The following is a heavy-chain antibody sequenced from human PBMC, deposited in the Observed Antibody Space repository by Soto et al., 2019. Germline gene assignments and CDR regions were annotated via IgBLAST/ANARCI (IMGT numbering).Heavy chain of an antibody. J-gene: IGHJ4*02. CDR1: GGFLSSFA. CDR3: XXXXXXXXXYVDH. Sequence: QVQMEQSGAEVKKPGSSVKVSCKPSGGFLSSFAINWVRRAPGQGLEWMGRIIPIVDVANSAQRFHDRVTFTADKSTSTAYMAXNSLXXXXXXXXXXXXXXXXXXXYVDHWGLGSLVT. V-gene: IGHV1-69*02. CDR2: IIPIVDVA.